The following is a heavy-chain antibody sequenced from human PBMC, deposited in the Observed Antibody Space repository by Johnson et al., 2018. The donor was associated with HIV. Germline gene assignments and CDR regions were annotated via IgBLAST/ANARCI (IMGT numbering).Heavy chain of an antibody. Sequence: QVQLVESGGGVVQPERSLRLSCSASAFTFSRHAMHWVRQAPGQGPEWVACISYDGSNKYYAASVKGRFTVSRDNSKNALFLQMNNLGPEDAGIYFCAKTYYGGNDDAFDIWGQGTMVTVSS. CDR2: ISYDGSNK. V-gene: IGHV3-30*04. CDR1: AFTFSRHA. D-gene: IGHD4-23*01. J-gene: IGHJ3*02. CDR3: AKTYYGGNDDAFDI.